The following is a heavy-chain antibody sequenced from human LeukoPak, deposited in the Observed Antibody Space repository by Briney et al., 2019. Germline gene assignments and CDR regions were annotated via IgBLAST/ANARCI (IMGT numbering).Heavy chain of an antibody. CDR2: INHSGST. CDR1: GGSFSGYY. Sequence: SETLSLTCAVYGGSFSGYYWSWLRQPPGKGLEGIGEINHSGSTNYNPSLTSRGTISVDTSKNQFSLKLSSVTAADTAVYYCASLRWLQFAFDYWGQGTLVTVSS. J-gene: IGHJ4*02. CDR3: ASLRWLQFAFDY. D-gene: IGHD5-24*01. V-gene: IGHV4-34*01.